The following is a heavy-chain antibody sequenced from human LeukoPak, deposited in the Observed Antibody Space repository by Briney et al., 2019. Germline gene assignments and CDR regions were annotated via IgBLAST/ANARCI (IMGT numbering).Heavy chain of an antibody. D-gene: IGHD6-19*01. J-gene: IGHJ4*02. CDR3: AKDLEPYTSGWYGDY. CDR2: ISYDGSNT. Sequence: GRSLRLSCAASGSTFSSYGMQWVRQAPGKGLEWVAVISYDGSNTYYADSVKGRFTISRDNSKNTLYLQMNSLRVEDTAVYHCAKDLEPYTSGWYGDYWGQGTLVTVSS. V-gene: IGHV3-30*18. CDR1: GSTFSSYG.